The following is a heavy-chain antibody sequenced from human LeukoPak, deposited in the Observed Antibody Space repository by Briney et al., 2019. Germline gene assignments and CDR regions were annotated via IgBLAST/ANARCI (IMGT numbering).Heavy chain of an antibody. CDR3: ARRSGAIGFWFDP. Sequence: SQTLSLNCAISGDSVSSNSATWNWIRQSPSRGLEWLGRTYYRSKWYNDYAVSVKSRITIDPDTSKNQISVQLNSVTPEDTAMYHCARRSGAIGFWFDPWGQGTLVTVSS. D-gene: IGHD2-15*01. CDR2: TYYRSKWYN. J-gene: IGHJ5*02. V-gene: IGHV6-1*01. CDR1: GDSVSSNSAT.